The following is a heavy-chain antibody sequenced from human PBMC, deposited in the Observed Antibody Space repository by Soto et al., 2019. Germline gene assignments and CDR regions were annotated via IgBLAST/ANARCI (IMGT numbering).Heavy chain of an antibody. CDR3: ARSQGGSSSLDIYYYYYYGMDV. CDR1: GGTFSTYA. CDR2: VIPIFGTP. Sequence: QVQLVQSGAEVKKPGSSVKVSCKAPGGTFSTYAISWVRQAPGQGLEWMGGVIPIFGTPKYAQKFQGRVTITADESTSTGYMERRRLRSEDTAVYYCARSQGGSSSLDIYYYYYYGMDVWGQGTTVTVSS. J-gene: IGHJ6*02. D-gene: IGHD2-15*01. V-gene: IGHV1-69*01.